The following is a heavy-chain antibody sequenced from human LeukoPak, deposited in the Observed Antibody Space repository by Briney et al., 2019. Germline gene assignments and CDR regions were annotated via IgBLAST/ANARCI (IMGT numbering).Heavy chain of an antibody. CDR1: GYTFTSYG. D-gene: IGHD2-2*01. CDR3: ARAPCSSTSCYVFAWFDP. Sequence: ASVKVSCKASGYTFTSYGISWVRQAPGQGLEWMGWISAYNGNTNYAQKLQGRVTMTTDTSTSTAYMELRSLRSDDTAVYYCARAPCSSTSCYVFAWFDPWGQGTLVTVSS. J-gene: IGHJ5*02. V-gene: IGHV1-18*01. CDR2: ISAYNGNT.